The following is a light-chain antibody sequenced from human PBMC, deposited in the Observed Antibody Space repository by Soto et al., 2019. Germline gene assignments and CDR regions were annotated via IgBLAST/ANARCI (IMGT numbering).Light chain of an antibody. CDR1: QSISSSY. CDR3: QKYSSTFWT. Sequence: EIVLTQSPGTLSLSPGERATLSCRASQSISSSYLAWYQQKPGQAPRILVYGASSRANGIPDRFSGSGTGTDFTLTISRLVPEDFALYYFQKYSSTFWTFGQGTKVEIK. CDR2: GAS. V-gene: IGKV3-20*01. J-gene: IGKJ1*01.